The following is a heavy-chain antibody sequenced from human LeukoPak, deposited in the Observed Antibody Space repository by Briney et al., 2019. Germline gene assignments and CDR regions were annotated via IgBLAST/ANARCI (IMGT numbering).Heavy chain of an antibody. D-gene: IGHD5-24*01. V-gene: IGHV1-2*02. CDR2: INPNSGGT. CDR3: ARDLIERDGYNS. J-gene: IGHJ4*02. Sequence: GASVKVSCKASGYTFTGYYMHWVRQAPGQGLEWMGWINPNSGGTNYAQKFQGRVTTTRDTSISTAYMELSRLRSDDTAVYYCARDLIERDGYNSWGQGTLVTVSS. CDR1: GYTFTGYY.